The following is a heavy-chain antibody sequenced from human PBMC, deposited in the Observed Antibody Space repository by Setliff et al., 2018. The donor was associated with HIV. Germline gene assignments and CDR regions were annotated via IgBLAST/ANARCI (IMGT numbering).Heavy chain of an antibody. CDR1: DDSVSTFY. J-gene: IGHJ4*01. D-gene: IGHD3-3*01. CDR3: APGEGVASTYYHD. V-gene: IGHV4-59*02. CDR2: IHHTGST. Sequence: ETLSLTCTVSDDSVSTFYWNWIRQPPGKGLEWIGFIHHTGSTVSNPSLKSRVTILMDLSRNQLSLHLASVTTADTAVYFCAPGEGVASTYYHDWGQGTQVTVSS.